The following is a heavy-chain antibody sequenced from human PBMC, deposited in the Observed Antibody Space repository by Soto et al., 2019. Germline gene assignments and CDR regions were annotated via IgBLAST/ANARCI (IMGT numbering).Heavy chain of an antibody. D-gene: IGHD1-26*01. CDR2: IKQGGREK. J-gene: IGHJ4*02. CDR1: GFTFSDYW. V-gene: IGHV3-7*01. Sequence: HPGGSLRLSCAASGFTFSDYWMTWVRQAPGKGLEWVANIKQGGREKYYVDSVKGRFTISRDNAQNSLFLEMNSLRAEDTAVYYCGRPLMTGWKLLISAYWGQGTLVTVSS. CDR3: GRPLMTGWKLLISAY.